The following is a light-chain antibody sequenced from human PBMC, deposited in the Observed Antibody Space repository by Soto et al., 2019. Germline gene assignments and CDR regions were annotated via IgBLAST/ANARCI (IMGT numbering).Light chain of an antibody. J-gene: IGKJ2*01. CDR2: GAS. CDR1: QSVSSY. Sequence: EIVLTQSPGTLSLSPGERATLSCRASQSVSSYYLAWYQQKPGQAPRLLIYGASTRATGIPARFSGSGSGTESTLTISSLQSEDSAVYYCQQYNNWPPYTFGQGTKVDIK. CDR3: QQYNNWPPYT. V-gene: IGKV3-15*01.